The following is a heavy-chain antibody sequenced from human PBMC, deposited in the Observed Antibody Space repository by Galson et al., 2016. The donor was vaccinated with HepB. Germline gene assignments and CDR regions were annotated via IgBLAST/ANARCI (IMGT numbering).Heavy chain of an antibody. J-gene: IGHJ4*02. CDR1: EFTFSDYK. Sequence: SLRLSCAASEFTFSDYKMSWIRQAPGKGLEWVSSIDKSGHYINYGDSVKGRFTISRDNAKNSLYLQMNSLRAEDTAVYFCARGLGVEFNRGIDYWGQGVLVTVSS. CDR3: ARGLGVEFNRGIDY. CDR2: IDKSGHYI. D-gene: IGHD2-21*01. V-gene: IGHV3-11*06.